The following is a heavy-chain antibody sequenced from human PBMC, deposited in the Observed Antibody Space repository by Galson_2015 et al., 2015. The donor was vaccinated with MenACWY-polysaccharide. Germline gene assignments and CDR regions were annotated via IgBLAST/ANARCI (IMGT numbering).Heavy chain of an antibody. V-gene: IGHV3-23*01. D-gene: IGHD2-21*01. CDR3: AKGDSIFDY. CDR2: ISGSGGST. J-gene: IGHJ4*02. Sequence: EWVSAISGSGGSTYYADSVKGRFTISRDNSKNTLYLQMNSLRAEDTAVYYCAKGDSIFDYWGQGTLVTVSS.